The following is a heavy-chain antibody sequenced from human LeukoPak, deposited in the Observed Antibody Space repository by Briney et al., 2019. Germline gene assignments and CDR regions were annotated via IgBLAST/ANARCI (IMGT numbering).Heavy chain of an antibody. CDR1: GFTFSSYG. J-gene: IGHJ4*02. D-gene: IGHD2-15*01. CDR2: IRYDGSNK. CDR3: TYVVVVAATPSFDY. Sequence: GGSLRLSCAASGFTFSSYGIHWVRQVPGKGLEWVAFIRYDGSNKYYADSVKGRFTISRDNSKNTLYLQMNSLRAEDTAVYYCTYVVVVAATPSFDYWGQGTLVTVSS. V-gene: IGHV3-30*02.